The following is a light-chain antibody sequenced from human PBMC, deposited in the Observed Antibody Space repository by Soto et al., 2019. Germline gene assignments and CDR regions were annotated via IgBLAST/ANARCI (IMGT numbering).Light chain of an antibody. CDR2: GAS. CDR3: QQYGGSPRVT. CDR1: KRVSSTS. V-gene: IGKV3-20*01. J-gene: IGKJ4*01. Sequence: EIVLTQSPGTLSLSPGERPPPSSRPIKRVSSTSLAWYRQKPGQAPRLLIYGASSRATGIPDRFSGSGSGTDFTLTISRLEPEDFAVYYCQQYGGSPRVTFGGGTKVEIK.